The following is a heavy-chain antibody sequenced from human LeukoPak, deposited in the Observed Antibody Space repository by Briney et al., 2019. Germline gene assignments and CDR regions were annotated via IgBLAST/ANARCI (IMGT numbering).Heavy chain of an antibody. CDR2: MNPNSGNT. CDR1: GYTFTSYD. V-gene: IGHV1-8*03. J-gene: IGHJ4*02. CDR3: ARGAYSGYGHNDY. D-gene: IGHD5-12*01. Sequence: ASVKVSCKASGYTFTSYDINWVRQATGRGLEWMGWMNPNSGNTGYAQKFQGRVTITRNTSISTAYMELSSLRSEDTAVYYCARGAYSGYGHNDYWGQGTLVTVSS.